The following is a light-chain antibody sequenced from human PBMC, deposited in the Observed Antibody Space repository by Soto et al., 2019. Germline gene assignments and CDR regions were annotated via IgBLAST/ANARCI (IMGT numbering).Light chain of an antibody. CDR2: AAS. CDR3: QQLNSYPLT. V-gene: IGKV1-9*01. Sequence: DIPLTQSPSFLSAPVGDRVTITCRASQGISSYLAWYQQKPGKAPTLLIYAASTLQSGVPSRFSGSGSGTDFTLTISSLQPEDFATYYCQQLNSYPLTFGGGTKVEIK. CDR1: QGISSY. J-gene: IGKJ4*01.